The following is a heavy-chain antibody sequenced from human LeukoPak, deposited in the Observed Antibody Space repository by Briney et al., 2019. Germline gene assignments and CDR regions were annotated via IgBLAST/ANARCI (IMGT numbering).Heavy chain of an antibody. V-gene: IGHV3-53*01. J-gene: IGHJ4*02. CDR3: ARDGCSTTSCYAD. D-gene: IGHD2-2*01. CDR1: GFTVSNNY. Sequence: GGSLRLSCGASGFTVSNNYMSWVRQAPGKGLEWVSVIYSGGTTYYTDSVEGRFTISRDKFKNTLYLQMNSLRAEDTAVYYCARDGCSTTSCYADWGQGTLVTVSS. CDR2: IYSGGTT.